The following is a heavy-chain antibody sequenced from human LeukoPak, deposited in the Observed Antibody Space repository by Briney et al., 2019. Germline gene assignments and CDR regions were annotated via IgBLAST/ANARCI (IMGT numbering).Heavy chain of an antibody. CDR3: ARDPDGYDYGDYVEPVDY. CDR2: ISSSSSSI. V-gene: IGHV3-48*01. J-gene: IGHJ4*02. CDR1: GFTFSSYS. Sequence: GGSLRLSCAASGFTFSSYSMNWVRQAPGKGLEWVSYISSSSSSIYYADSVKGRFPISRDNAKNSLYLQMNSLRAEDTAVYYCARDPDGYDYGDYVEPVDYWGQGTLVTVSS. D-gene: IGHD4-17*01.